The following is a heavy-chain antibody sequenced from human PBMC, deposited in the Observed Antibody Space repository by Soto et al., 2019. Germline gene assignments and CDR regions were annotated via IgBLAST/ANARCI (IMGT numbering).Heavy chain of an antibody. Sequence: EVQLVESGGGLVQPGGSLRLSCAASGFTVSSKYMSWVRQAPGKGLEWISILFGDGTTYYADSVKGRSNISRDDSKNILFLQMNNLRAEDTAVYYCARYCSGGSCTRYFDYWGQGTLVTVSS. V-gene: IGHV3-66*01. CDR3: ARYCSGGSCTRYFDY. J-gene: IGHJ4*02. CDR2: LFGDGTT. D-gene: IGHD2-15*01. CDR1: GFTVSSKY.